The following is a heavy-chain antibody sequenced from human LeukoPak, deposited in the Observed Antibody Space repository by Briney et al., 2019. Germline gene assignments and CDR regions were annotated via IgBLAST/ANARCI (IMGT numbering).Heavy chain of an antibody. V-gene: IGHV4-39*07. CDR1: GGSISSSSYY. J-gene: IGHJ4*02. CDR3: ARDLTSGVTGFDY. CDR2: IYYSGST. Sequence: PETLSLTCTVSGGSISSSSYYWGWIRQPPGKGLEWIGSIYYSGSTYYNPSLKSRVTISVDTSKNQFSLKLSSVTAADTAVYYCARDLTSGVTGFDYWGQGTLVTVSS. D-gene: IGHD3-16*01.